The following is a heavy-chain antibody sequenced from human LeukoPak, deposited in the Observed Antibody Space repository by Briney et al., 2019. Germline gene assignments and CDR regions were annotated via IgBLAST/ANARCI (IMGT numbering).Heavy chain of an antibody. CDR3: ARDGHGSGSYYMIN. D-gene: IGHD3-10*01. Sequence: PGGSLRLSCAASGFTVSSNYMSWVRQAPGKGLEWVSVIYSGGSTYYADSVKGRFTISRDNSKNTLYLQMNSLRAEDTAVYYCARDGHGSGSYYMINWGQGTLVTVSS. CDR2: IYSGGST. V-gene: IGHV3-66*01. J-gene: IGHJ4*02. CDR1: GFTVSSNY.